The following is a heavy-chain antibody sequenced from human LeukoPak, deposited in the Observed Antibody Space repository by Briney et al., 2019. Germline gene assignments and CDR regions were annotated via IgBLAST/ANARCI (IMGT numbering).Heavy chain of an antibody. Sequence: GGSLRLSCAASGFTFSSYAMSWVRQAPGKGLEWVSAISGGGDSTYYSDSVKGRFTISRDDSKNTAYLQMNSLKTEDTAVYFCSSPVEYSSSGYWGQGTLVTVSS. CDR1: GFTFSSYA. CDR3: SSPVEYSSSGY. CDR2: ISGGGDST. D-gene: IGHD6-6*01. J-gene: IGHJ4*02. V-gene: IGHV3-23*01.